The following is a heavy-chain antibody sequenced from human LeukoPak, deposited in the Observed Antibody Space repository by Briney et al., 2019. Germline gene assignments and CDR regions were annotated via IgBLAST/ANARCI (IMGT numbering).Heavy chain of an antibody. CDR2: IYYSGST. V-gene: IGHV4-31*03. J-gene: IGHJ4*02. CDR3: ARATTVTTGFDY. CDR1: GGSISSGGYY. D-gene: IGHD4-17*01. Sequence: PSETLSLTCTVSGGSISSGGYYWSWIRQHPGKGLEWIGYIYYSGSTYYNPSLKSRVTISVDTSKNQFSLKLSSVTAADTAVYYCARATTVTTGFDYWGQGTLVTVSS.